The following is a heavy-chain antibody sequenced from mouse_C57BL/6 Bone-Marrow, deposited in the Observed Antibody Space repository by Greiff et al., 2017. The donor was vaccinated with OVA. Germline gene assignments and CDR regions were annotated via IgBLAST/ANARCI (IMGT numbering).Heavy chain of an antibody. CDR1: GYTFTSYW. V-gene: IGHV1-64*01. J-gene: IGHJ4*01. Sequence: VQLQQPGAELVKPGASVKLSCKASGYTFTSYWMHWVKQRPGQGLEWIGMIHPNSGSTNYNEKFKSKATLTVDKSSSTAYMQLSSLTSEDAAVYYCASDGYYVGDAMDYWGQGTSVTVSA. CDR2: IHPNSGST. CDR3: ASDGYYVGDAMDY. D-gene: IGHD2-3*01.